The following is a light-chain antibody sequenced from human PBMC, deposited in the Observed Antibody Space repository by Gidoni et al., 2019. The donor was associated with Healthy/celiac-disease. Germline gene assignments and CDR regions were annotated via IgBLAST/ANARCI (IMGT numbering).Light chain of an antibody. CDR2: DAS. CDR3: QQRSNWPPIT. CDR1: QSVSSY. Sequence: TLSCRASQSVSSYLAWYQQKPGQAPRLLIYDASNRATGIPARFSGSGSGTDFTLTISSLEPEDFAVYYCQQRSNWPPITFGQGTRLEIK. J-gene: IGKJ5*01. V-gene: IGKV3-11*01.